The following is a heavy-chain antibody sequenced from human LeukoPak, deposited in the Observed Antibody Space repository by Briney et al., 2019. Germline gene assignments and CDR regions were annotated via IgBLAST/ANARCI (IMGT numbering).Heavy chain of an antibody. J-gene: IGHJ4*02. Sequence: GGSLRLSCAASGFTFSSIAMSWVRQGPGKGLEWVSAIRSNGETVYNADSVKGRFTISRDNSRQTLFLQMSSLRVEDTATYYCAKGQELDDGVFDSWGQGTLVTVSS. V-gene: IGHV3-23*01. CDR3: AKGQELDDGVFDS. D-gene: IGHD1-1*01. CDR2: IRSNGETV. CDR1: GFTFSSIA.